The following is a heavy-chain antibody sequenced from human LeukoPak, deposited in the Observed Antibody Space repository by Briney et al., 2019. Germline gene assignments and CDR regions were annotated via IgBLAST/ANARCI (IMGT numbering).Heavy chain of an antibody. Sequence: PSETLSLICTVSGGSMSSYYWSWIRQPPGKGLEWIGYIYYSGITNYNPSLKSRVTISIDTSENQFSLNLRSVTAADTAVYFCASSVRLLSLATADNWFHPWGQGTLVTVSS. CDR3: ASSVRLLSLATADNWFHP. J-gene: IGHJ5*02. CDR1: GGSMSSYY. D-gene: IGHD2-21*02. V-gene: IGHV4-59*01. CDR2: IYYSGIT.